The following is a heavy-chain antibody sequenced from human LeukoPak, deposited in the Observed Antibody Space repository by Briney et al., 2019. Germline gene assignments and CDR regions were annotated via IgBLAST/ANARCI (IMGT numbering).Heavy chain of an antibody. J-gene: IGHJ6*02. D-gene: IGHD5-18*01. V-gene: IGHV1-8*01. CDR2: MNPNSGNT. CDR3: ARVKIRIQLWVGKSFYYGMDV. CDR1: GYTFTSYD. Sequence: ASVKVSCKASGYTFTSYDINWVRQATGQGLEWMGWMNPNSGNTGYAQKFQGRVTMTRNTSISTAYMELSSLRSEDTAVYYCARVKIRIQLWVGKSFYYGMDVWGQGITVTVSS.